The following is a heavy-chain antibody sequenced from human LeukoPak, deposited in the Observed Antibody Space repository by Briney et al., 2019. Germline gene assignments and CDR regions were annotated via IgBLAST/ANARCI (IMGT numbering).Heavy chain of an antibody. CDR2: INPGGDNT. D-gene: IGHD5-24*01. CDR1: GYAFTKYY. Sequence: ASVKVSCKASGYAFTKYYIHWVRQAPGQGLEWMGLINPGGDNTNYAQNFQGRVTMTRYTSTSTVYMELSSLRSEDTAIYYCARIRDGYNDAYDIWGQGTVVTVPS. CDR3: ARIRDGYNDAYDI. J-gene: IGHJ3*02. V-gene: IGHV1-46*01.